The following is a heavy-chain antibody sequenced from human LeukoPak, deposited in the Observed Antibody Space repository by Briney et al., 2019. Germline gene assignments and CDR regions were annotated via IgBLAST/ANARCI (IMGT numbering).Heavy chain of an antibody. V-gene: IGHV3-23*01. CDR3: ATQYRAYYFDN. Sequence: PGGSLRLSCAASGFTFTDYAMSWVRQGPGKGLEWVSSISTSGGMIYDADSVKGRFTISRDNSKNALYLQLSSLRAEDTAVYCATQYRAYYFDNWGQGTLVTVSS. J-gene: IGHJ4*02. CDR2: ISTSGGMI. CDR1: GFTFTDYA. D-gene: IGHD1-14*01.